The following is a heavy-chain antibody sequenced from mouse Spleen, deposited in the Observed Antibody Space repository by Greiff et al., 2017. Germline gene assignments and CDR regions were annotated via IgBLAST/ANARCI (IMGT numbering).Heavy chain of an antibody. Sequence: VQLQQSGPGLVKPSQSLSLTCSVTGYSITSGYYWNWIRQFPGNKLEWMGYISYDGSNNYNPSLKNRISITRDTSKNQFFLKLNSVTTEDTATYYCARDYYYDGSYPWYFDVWGAGTTVTVSS. D-gene: IGHD1-1*01. V-gene: IGHV3-6*01. J-gene: IGHJ1*01. CDR2: ISYDGSN. CDR1: GYSITSGYY. CDR3: ARDYYYDGSYPWYFDV.